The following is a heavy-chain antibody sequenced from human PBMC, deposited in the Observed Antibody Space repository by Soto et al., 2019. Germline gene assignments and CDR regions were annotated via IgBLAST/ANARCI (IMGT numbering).Heavy chain of an antibody. D-gene: IGHD3-22*01. CDR3: ARVGTTYYYEV. Sequence: QVQLQESGPGLVKPSETLSLTCTVSGGSISSYYWSWIRQPPGKGLEWIGYIYYSGSTNYNPSLKSRVTISVDTSKNQFSLKLSSVTAADTAVYYCARVGTTYYYEVWGQGTTVTVSS. CDR2: IYYSGST. J-gene: IGHJ6*02. CDR1: GGSISSYY. V-gene: IGHV4-59*01.